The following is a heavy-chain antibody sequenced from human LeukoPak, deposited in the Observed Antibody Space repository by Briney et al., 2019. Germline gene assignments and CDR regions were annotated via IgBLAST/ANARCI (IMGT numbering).Heavy chain of an antibody. D-gene: IGHD2-2*01. CDR3: ARTPAARKRADYYYYYMDV. Sequence: VASVKVSCKASGYTFTGYYMHWVRQAPGQGLEWMGWINPNSGGTNYAQKFQGRVTMTRDTSISTAYMELSSLRSEDTAVYYCARTPAARKRADYYYYYMDVWGKGTTVTVSS. V-gene: IGHV1-2*02. J-gene: IGHJ6*03. CDR2: INPNSGGT. CDR1: GYTFTGYY.